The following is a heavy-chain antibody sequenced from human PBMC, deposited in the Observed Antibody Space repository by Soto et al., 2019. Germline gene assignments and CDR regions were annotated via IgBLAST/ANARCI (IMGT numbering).Heavy chain of an antibody. CDR2: LYWNDDK. J-gene: IGHJ2*01. CDR3: AHRLSECSGGVCYRYFDL. D-gene: IGHD2-15*01. V-gene: IGHV2-5*01. CDR1: GFSLSTSGVG. Sequence: QITLKESGPTLVKPTQTLTLTCTFSGFSLSTSGVGVGWIRKPPGKALEWLALLYWNDDKHYSPSLKSRLTITNDTSKNQVDLTMTSMDPVDTATYYCAHRLSECSGGVCYRYFDLWGRGTLVTVSS.